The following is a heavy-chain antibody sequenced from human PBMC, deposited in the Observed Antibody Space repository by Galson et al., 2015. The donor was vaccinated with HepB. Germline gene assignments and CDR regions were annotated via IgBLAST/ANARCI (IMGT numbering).Heavy chain of an antibody. CDR3: ARVSGRFGELLLGAFDI. CDR2: INSDGSST. J-gene: IGHJ3*02. CDR1: GFTFSSYW. V-gene: IGHV3-74*01. Sequence: SLRLSCAASGFTFSSYWMHWVRQAPGKGLVWVSRINSDGSSTSYAGSVKGRFTISRDNAKNTLYLQMNSLRAEDTAVYYCARVSGRFGELLLGAFDIWGQGTMVTVSS. D-gene: IGHD3-10*01.